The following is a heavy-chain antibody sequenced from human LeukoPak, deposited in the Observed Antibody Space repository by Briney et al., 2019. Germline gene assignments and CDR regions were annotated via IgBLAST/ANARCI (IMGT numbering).Heavy chain of an antibody. Sequence: GGSLRLSCAASGFTFSSYAMSWVRQAPGKGLEWVSAISGSGGSTYYADSVKGRFTISRDNSKNTLYLQMNSLRAEDTAVYYCAKLKTEVPAARDAFDIWGQGTMVTVSS. V-gene: IGHV3-23*01. CDR2: ISGSGGST. D-gene: IGHD2-2*01. CDR1: GFTFSSYA. J-gene: IGHJ3*02. CDR3: AKLKTEVPAARDAFDI.